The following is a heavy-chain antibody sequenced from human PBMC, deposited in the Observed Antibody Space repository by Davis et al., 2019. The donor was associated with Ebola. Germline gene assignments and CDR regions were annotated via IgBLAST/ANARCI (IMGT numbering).Heavy chain of an antibody. V-gene: IGHV1-2*06. J-gene: IGHJ6*02. CDR2: INPYNGGT. CDR1: GYTFTGYY. CDR3: ARDRTTHQLGMDV. D-gene: IGHD1-1*01. Sequence: AASVKVSCKASGYTFTGYYKHWVRRAPGQGLEWMGRINPYNGGTNYAQKFQGRVTMTRDTSISTAYMELSRLTSEDTAVYYCARDRTTHQLGMDVWGQGTTVTVSS.